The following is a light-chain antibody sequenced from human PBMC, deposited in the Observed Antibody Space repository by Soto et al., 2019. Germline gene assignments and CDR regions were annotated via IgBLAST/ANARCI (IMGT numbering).Light chain of an antibody. CDR1: QSVSNS. CDR3: QQYGGPPRT. Sequence: EIVLTQSPGTLSLSPGERATLSCRASQSVSNSLVWYQQKPGQAPRLLSYDASTRATGTPDRFSGSGSGTDFTLTISRLEPEDFAVYSCQQYGGPPRTFGQGTKVEI. V-gene: IGKV3-20*01. CDR2: DAS. J-gene: IGKJ1*01.